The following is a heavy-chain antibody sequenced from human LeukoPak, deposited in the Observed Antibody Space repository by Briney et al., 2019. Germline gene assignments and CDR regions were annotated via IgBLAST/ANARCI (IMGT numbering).Heavy chain of an antibody. CDR3: AKDWWLDCGGDCYAFDY. J-gene: IGHJ4*02. Sequence: QAGGSLRLSCAASGFTFSSYAMSWVRQAPGKGLEWVSAISGSGGSTYYADSVKGRFTISRDNSKNTLYLQMNSLRAEDTAVYYCAKDWWLDCGGDCYAFDYWGQGTLVTVSS. CDR1: GFTFSSYA. CDR2: ISGSGGST. D-gene: IGHD2-21*02. V-gene: IGHV3-23*01.